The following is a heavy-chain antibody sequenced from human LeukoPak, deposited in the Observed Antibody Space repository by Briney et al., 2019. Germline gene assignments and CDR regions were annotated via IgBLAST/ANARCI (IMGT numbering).Heavy chain of an antibody. V-gene: IGHV3-48*03. Sequence: GGSLRLSCAASGFTFSSYEMNWVRQAPGKGLEWVSYISSSGSTIYYADSVEGRFTISRDNAKNSLYLQMNSLGAEDTAVYYCARARSSGWFENYYGMDVWGKGTTVTVSS. CDR1: GFTFSSYE. D-gene: IGHD6-19*01. CDR3: ARARSSGWFENYYGMDV. J-gene: IGHJ6*04. CDR2: ISSSGSTI.